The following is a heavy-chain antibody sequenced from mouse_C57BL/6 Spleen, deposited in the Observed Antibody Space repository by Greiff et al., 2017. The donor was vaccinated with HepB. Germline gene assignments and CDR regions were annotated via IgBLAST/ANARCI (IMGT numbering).Heavy chain of an antibody. V-gene: IGHV5-4*01. CDR2: ISDGGSYT. CDR1: GFTFSSYA. CDR3: ARDLLYYYAMDY. Sequence: EVQRVESGGGLVKPGGSLKLSCAASGFTFSSYAMSWVRQTPEKRLEWVATISDGGSYTYYPDNVKGRFTISRDNAKNNLYLQMSHLKSEDTAMYYCARDLLYYYAMDYWGQGTSVTVSS. D-gene: IGHD1-1*01. J-gene: IGHJ4*01.